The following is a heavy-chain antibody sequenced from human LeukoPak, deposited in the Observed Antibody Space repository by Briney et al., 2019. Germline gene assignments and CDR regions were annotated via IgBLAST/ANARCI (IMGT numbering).Heavy chain of an antibody. CDR3: AKSRAGYRYGKFDY. J-gene: IGHJ4*02. Sequence: PGGSLRLSCAVSGFTFSSYSMSWVRQAPGKGLEWVLGASGLDDSTYYADSVKGRFTISRDNSKNTLYLQMNSLRAEDTAVYYCAKSRAGYRYGKFDYWGQGTLVTVSS. V-gene: IGHV3-23*01. CDR2: ASGLDDST. CDR1: GFTFSSYS. D-gene: IGHD5-18*01.